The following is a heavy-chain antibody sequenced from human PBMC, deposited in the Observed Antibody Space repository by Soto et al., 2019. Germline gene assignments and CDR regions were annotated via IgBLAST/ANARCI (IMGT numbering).Heavy chain of an antibody. Sequence: ASVKVSCKASGYTFANYYIHWVRQAPGQGLEWMGIMNPSGGSTTYAQKFQGRVTMTSDTSTRTIYMELTSLRSEDTAMYYCARNCSGTSCPFDYWGQGTLVTVS. CDR3: ARNCSGTSCPFDY. CDR2: MNPSGGST. J-gene: IGHJ4*02. D-gene: IGHD2-15*01. V-gene: IGHV1-46*01. CDR1: GYTFANYY.